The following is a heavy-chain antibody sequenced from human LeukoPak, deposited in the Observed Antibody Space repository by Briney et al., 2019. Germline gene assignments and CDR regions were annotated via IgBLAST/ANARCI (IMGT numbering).Heavy chain of an antibody. J-gene: IGHJ4*02. CDR1: GGSISRYY. V-gene: IGHV4-4*07. CDR3: ARDEGRYCSSTSCYLPIDY. CDR2: IYTSGST. Sequence: SETLSLTCTVSGGSISRYYWSWIRQPAGKGLEWIGRIYTSGSTNYNPSLKSRVTMSVDTSKNHFSLKLSSVTAADTAVYYCARDEGRYCSSTSCYLPIDYWGQGTLVTVSS. D-gene: IGHD2-2*01.